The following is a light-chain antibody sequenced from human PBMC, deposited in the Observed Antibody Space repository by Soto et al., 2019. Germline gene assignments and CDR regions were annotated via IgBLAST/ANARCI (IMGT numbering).Light chain of an antibody. J-gene: IGKJ3*01. V-gene: IGKV2-28*01. CDR3: MQALQTPFT. CDR2: LGS. CDR1: QSLLESNGHNY. Sequence: DIVMTQSPLSLPVNPGEAASISCRSSQSLLESNGHNYLEWYLQKPGQSPQLLIYLGSTRASGVPDRFSGSGSGTDFTLKISTVEAEDVGVYYCMQALQTPFTFGPGTKVDIK.